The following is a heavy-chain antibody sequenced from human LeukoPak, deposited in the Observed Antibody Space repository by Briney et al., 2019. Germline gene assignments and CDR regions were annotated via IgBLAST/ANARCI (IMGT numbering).Heavy chain of an antibody. J-gene: IGHJ4*02. Sequence: ASVKVSCKASGYTFTSYAMHWVRQAPGQGLEWMGWISAYNGNTNYAQKLQGRVTMTTDTSTSTAYMELRSLRSDDTAVYYCARDPAYGSGSYYKDDYWGQGTLVTVSS. D-gene: IGHD3-10*01. V-gene: IGHV1-18*01. CDR3: ARDPAYGSGSYYKDDY. CDR2: ISAYNGNT. CDR1: GYTFTSYA.